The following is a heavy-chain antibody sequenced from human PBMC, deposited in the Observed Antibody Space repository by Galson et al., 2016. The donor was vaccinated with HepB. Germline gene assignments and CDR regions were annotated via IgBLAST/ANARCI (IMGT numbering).Heavy chain of an antibody. V-gene: IGHV1-69*13. CDR1: GGTFSSYA. Sequence: SVKVSCKASGGTFSSYAISWVRQAPGQGLEWMGVIINLYGTANYALKFQGRVTITADESTSTAHMEVSSLRYEDTAVYYCARVRDCYNTHFYYCMDVWYQGTTVTV. CDR3: ARVRDCYNTHFYYCMDV. D-gene: IGHD5-24*01. CDR2: IINLYGTA. J-gene: IGHJ6*02.